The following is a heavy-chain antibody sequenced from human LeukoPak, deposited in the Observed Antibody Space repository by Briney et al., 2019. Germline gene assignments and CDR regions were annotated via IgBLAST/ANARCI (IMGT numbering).Heavy chain of an antibody. Sequence: QTGGSLRLSCVASGFTVSTNYMSWVRQAPGKGLEWVSVIYSGGSTYYADSVKGRFTISRDNSKNTLYLQMNSLRAEDTAVYYCARDTGSMATRFFDNWGQGTLVTVSS. J-gene: IGHJ4*02. CDR2: IYSGGST. D-gene: IGHD2-8*02. V-gene: IGHV3-53*01. CDR1: GFTVSTNY. CDR3: ARDTGSMATRFFDN.